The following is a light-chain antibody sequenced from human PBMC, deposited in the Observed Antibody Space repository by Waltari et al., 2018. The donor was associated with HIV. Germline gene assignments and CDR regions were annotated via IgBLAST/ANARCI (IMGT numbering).Light chain of an antibody. CDR2: RNN. CDR1: TSNVRKNY. Sequence: QSVLAQPRSVSGTPGQTVNISCSGSTSNVRKNYVYCSQQVTGVAPKLLIYRNNQRPSGVPDRFSGSKSGTSASLAISGLRTEDEAEYYCAVWDDRLSGRLFGGGTKVTVL. V-gene: IGLV1-47*01. CDR3: AVWDDRLSGRL. J-gene: IGLJ2*01.